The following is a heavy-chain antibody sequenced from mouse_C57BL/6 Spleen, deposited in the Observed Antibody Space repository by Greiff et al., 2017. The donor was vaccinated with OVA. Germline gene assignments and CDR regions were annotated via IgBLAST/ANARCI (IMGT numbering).Heavy chain of an antibody. D-gene: IGHD1-1*01. Sequence: QVQLQQPGAELVKPGASVKLSCKASGYTFTSYWMQWVKQRPGQGLEWIGEIDPSDSYTNYNQKFKGKATLTVDTSSSTAYMQLSSLTSEDSAGYYCARSYGSSTSWFAYWGQGTLVTVSA. J-gene: IGHJ3*01. CDR3: ARSYGSSTSWFAY. V-gene: IGHV1-50*01. CDR1: GYTFTSYW. CDR2: IDPSDSYT.